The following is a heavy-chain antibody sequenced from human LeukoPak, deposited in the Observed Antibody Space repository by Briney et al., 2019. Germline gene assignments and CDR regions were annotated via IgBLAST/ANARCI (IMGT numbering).Heavy chain of an antibody. CDR3: ARGDTAMVRSDY. Sequence: ASVKVSCKASGYTFTGYYMHWVRQAPGQGLEWMGRINPNSGGTNYAQKFQGRVTMTRDTSISTAYMEPSRLRSDDTAVYYCARGDTAMVRSDYWGQGTLVTVSS. CDR2: INPNSGGT. V-gene: IGHV1-2*06. D-gene: IGHD5-18*01. CDR1: GYTFTGYY. J-gene: IGHJ4*02.